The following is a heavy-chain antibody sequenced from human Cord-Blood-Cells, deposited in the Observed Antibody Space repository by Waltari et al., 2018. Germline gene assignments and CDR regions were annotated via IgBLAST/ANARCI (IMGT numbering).Heavy chain of an antibody. CDR1: GGSFSGYY. CDR3: ARGPFRSSWYNPDFDY. Sequence: QVQLQQWGAGLLKPSETLSLTCAVYGGSFSGYYCSWIRQPPGKGLEWIGEINHSGSTNYNPSLKSRVTISVDTSKNQFSLKLSSVTAADTAVYYCARGPFRSSWYNPDFDYWGQGTLVTVSS. J-gene: IGHJ4*02. D-gene: IGHD6-13*01. CDR2: INHSGST. V-gene: IGHV4-34*01.